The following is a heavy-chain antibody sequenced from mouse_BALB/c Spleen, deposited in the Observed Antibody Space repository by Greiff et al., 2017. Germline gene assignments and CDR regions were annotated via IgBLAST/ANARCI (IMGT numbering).Heavy chain of an antibody. CDR2: ISYSGST. CDR3: ARRSKASTVVEDFDY. J-gene: IGHJ2*01. CDR1: GYSITSDYA. V-gene: IGHV3-2*02. Sequence: VQLKESGPGLVKPSQSLSLTCTVTGYSITSDYAWNWIRQFPGNKLEWMGYISYSGSTSYNPSLKSRISITRDTSKNQFFLQLNSVTTEDTATYYCARRSKASTVVEDFDYWGQGTTLTVSS. D-gene: IGHD1-1*01.